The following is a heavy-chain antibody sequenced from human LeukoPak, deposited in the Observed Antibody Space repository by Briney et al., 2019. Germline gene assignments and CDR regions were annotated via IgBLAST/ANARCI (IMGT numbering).Heavy chain of an antibody. J-gene: IGHJ4*02. D-gene: IGHD3-22*01. Sequence: GASVKVSCKASGYTFTSYGISWVRQAPGQGLEWMGWISAYNGNTNYAQKLQGRATMTTDTSTSTAYMELRSLRSDDTAVYYCARMNTYYYDGSGYYHFDYWGQGTLVTVSS. V-gene: IGHV1-18*01. CDR1: GYTFTSYG. CDR2: ISAYNGNT. CDR3: ARMNTYYYDGSGYYHFDY.